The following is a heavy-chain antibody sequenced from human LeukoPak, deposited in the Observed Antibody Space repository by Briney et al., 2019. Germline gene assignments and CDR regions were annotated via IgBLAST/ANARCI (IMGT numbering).Heavy chain of an antibody. CDR2: MHYSGDT. V-gene: IGHV4-59*01. D-gene: IGHD2-2*01. Sequence: PETLSLTCTVSGGSISSYYWNWIRQPPGKGLEWIGYMHYSGDTGYNPSLKSRVIISVDTSKNQFSLKLTSVTAAGTAVYYCARRIDQTGSPPAYNWLDPWGQGTLVTVSS. CDR3: ARRIDQTGSPPAYNWLDP. J-gene: IGHJ5*02. CDR1: GGSISSYY.